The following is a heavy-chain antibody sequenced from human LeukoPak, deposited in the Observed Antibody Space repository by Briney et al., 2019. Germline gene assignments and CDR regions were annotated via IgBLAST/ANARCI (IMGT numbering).Heavy chain of an antibody. CDR1: GFTFSSCA. D-gene: IGHD1-26*01. CDR3: AGTSGGTYWGEFDY. Sequence: GGSLRLSCAASGFTFSSCAMSWVRPAPGKGLEWVSAVSNSGGNTYYADSVKGRFTISRDNSKNTLYLQMNSLRAEDTAVYYCAGTSGGTYWGEFDYWGQGTLVTVSS. V-gene: IGHV3-23*01. J-gene: IGHJ4*02. CDR2: VSNSGGNT.